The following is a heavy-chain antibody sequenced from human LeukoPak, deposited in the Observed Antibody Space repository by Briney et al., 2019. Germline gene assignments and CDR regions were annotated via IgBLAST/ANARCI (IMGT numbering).Heavy chain of an antibody. CDR3: ATYRQVKLPFEA. Sequence: PGGSLRLSCAASGFSFSSYEMNWVRQPPGKGLEWVSSTFQGGGEIHYADSVRGRFTISRDNSRSTLFLQMNSLRGEDTAIYYCATYRQVKLPFEAWGQGTLVTVSS. V-gene: IGHV3-23*01. J-gene: IGHJ5*02. D-gene: IGHD5-18*01. CDR1: GFSFSSYE. CDR2: TFQGGGEI.